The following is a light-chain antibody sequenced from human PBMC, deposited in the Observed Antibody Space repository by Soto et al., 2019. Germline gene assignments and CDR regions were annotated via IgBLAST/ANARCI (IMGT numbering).Light chain of an antibody. J-gene: IGKJ1*01. CDR3: QQSYSTPPWT. V-gene: IGKV1-39*01. CDR1: QSISSY. CDR2: AAS. Sequence: DIQMIQSPSSLSASEGDRVTITCRASQSISSYLNWYQQKPGKAPKLLIYAASSLQSGVPSRFSGSGSGTDFTLTISSLQPEDFATYYCQQSYSTPPWTFGQGTKVEIK.